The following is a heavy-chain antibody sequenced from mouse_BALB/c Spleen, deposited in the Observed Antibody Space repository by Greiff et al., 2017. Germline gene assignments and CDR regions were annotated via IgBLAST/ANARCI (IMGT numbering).Heavy chain of an antibody. CDR3: TRGRGRGGDY. Sequence: QVQLKESGAELVKPGASVKLSCKASGYTFTSYYMHWVKQRPGQGLEWIGEINPSNGGTNFNEKFKGKATLTVDKSSSTAYMQLSSLTSEDSAVYDCTRGRGRGGDYWGQGTSVTVSS. V-gene: IGHV1S81*02. J-gene: IGHJ4*01. CDR1: GYTFTSYY. CDR2: INPSNGGT.